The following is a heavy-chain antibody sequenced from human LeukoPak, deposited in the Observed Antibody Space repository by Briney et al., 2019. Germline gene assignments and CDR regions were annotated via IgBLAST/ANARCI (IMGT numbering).Heavy chain of an antibody. Sequence: SETLSLTCTVSGGSISSSSHYWGWIRQPPGKGLEWIGSMYYSGGTYYNPSLESRVTMSVDTSRNLFSLELTSVTAADTAIYFCARVTKTTPFDYWGQGTLVTVSS. V-gene: IGHV4-39*07. CDR1: GGSISSSSHY. J-gene: IGHJ4*02. D-gene: IGHD4-11*01. CDR2: MYYSGGT. CDR3: ARVTKTTPFDY.